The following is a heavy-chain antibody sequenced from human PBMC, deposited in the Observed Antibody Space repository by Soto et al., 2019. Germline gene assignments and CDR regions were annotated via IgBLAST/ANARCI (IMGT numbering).Heavy chain of an antibody. CDR2: INPNSGAT. V-gene: IGHV1-2*02. Sequence: QVQLVQSGAEVKKPGASVKVSCKASGYTFTGYYMHWVRQAPGQGLEWIGWINPNSGATNYAQNFQGRVTMTRDTSITTAYLEMSSLRSDDTAVYYCTRGSVAVAEWGQGTLVTVSS. J-gene: IGHJ4*02. D-gene: IGHD6-19*01. CDR3: TRGSVAVAE. CDR1: GYTFTGYY.